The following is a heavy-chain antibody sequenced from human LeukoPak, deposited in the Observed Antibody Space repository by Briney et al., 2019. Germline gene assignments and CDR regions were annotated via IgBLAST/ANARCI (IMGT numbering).Heavy chain of an antibody. CDR2: VYYSGST. CDR1: GGSFSSTTYH. V-gene: IGHV4-39*01. J-gene: IGHJ4*02. D-gene: IGHD3-22*01. CDR3: ARQYYDSSGYYPWYFDY. Sequence: SETPSLTCTVSGGSFSSTTYHWGWIRQPPGKGLEWIGSVYYSGSTYYNQSLKSRVTISVDTSKNQFSLKLTSVTAADTAVYYCARQYYDSSGYYPWYFDYWGQGTLVTVSS.